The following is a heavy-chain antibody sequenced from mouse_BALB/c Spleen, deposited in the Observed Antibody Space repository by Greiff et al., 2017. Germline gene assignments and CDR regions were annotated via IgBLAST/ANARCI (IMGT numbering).Heavy chain of an antibody. J-gene: IGHJ4*01. Sequence: EVKLVESGGDLVKPGGSLKLSCAASGFTFSSYGMSWVRQTPDKRLEWVATISSGGSYTYYPDSVKGRFTISRDNAKNTLYLQMSSLKSEDTAMYYCARQRDYYYGSSYGNAMDDWGQGASVTVSS. CDR2: ISSGGSYT. CDR3: ARQRDYYYGSSYGNAMDD. D-gene: IGHD1-1*01. V-gene: IGHV5-6*01. CDR1: GFTFSSYG.